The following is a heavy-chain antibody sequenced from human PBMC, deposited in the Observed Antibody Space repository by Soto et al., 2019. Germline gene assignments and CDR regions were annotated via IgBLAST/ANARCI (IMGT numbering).Heavy chain of an antibody. CDR2: ISGSGGST. CDR1: GFTISSYA. Sequence: WSLRLSFSSSGFTISSYATSSVRQAPVKGLERVSAISGSGGSTYYSDSVKGRFTISRDNSKNTLYLQMNSLRAEDTAVYYCAKGIAAQRGGCFDYWGQGTLFTVSS. D-gene: IGHD6-13*01. J-gene: IGHJ4*02. V-gene: IGHV3-23*01. CDR3: AKGIAAQRGGCFDY.